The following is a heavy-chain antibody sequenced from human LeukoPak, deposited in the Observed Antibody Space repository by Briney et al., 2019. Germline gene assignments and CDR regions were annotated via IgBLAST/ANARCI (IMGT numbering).Heavy chain of an antibody. CDR3: ARGSGSGWPLDR. Sequence: PGGSLRLSCAASGVIVSRNFMSWVRQAPGKGLQWVAIMYAGGTTDYSDSVRGRFHISRDSSNNTLSLQINSLTAEDTAVYYCARGSGSGWPLDRWGQGALVTVSS. CDR1: GVIVSRNF. D-gene: IGHD6-19*01. V-gene: IGHV3-53*01. CDR2: MYAGGTT. J-gene: IGHJ5*02.